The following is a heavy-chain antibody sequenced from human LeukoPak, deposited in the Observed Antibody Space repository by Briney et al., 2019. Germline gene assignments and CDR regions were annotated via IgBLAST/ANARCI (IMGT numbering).Heavy chain of an antibody. V-gene: IGHV3-23*01. CDR1: GFTLTNHA. J-gene: IGHJ4*02. CDR2: VVGTGGT. CDR3: AKDRLPDGVWSIDY. D-gene: IGHD2-8*02. Sequence: GGSLRLYCAVSGFTLTNHAVSWVRQAPGKGLEWVSIVVGTGGTYYADSVKGRFTISRDNSKNTVYLQMNSLRAEDTAVYYCAKDRLPDGVWSIDYWGQGTLVTVSS.